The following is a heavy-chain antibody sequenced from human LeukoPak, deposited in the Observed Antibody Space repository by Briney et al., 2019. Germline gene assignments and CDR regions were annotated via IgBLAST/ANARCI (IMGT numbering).Heavy chain of an antibody. V-gene: IGHV2-5*01. D-gene: IGHD1-26*01. Sequence: SGPTLVNPTQTLTLTCTFFGFSLSTSGGGVGWIRQPPGKALEWLALIYWNDDKRYSPSLKSRLTITKDTSKNQVVLTMTNMDPVDTATYYCAHSLPGGERYSGTTYYFDYWGQGTLVTVSS. J-gene: IGHJ4*02. CDR2: IYWNDDK. CDR3: AHSLPGGERYSGTTYYFDY. CDR1: GFSLSTSGGG.